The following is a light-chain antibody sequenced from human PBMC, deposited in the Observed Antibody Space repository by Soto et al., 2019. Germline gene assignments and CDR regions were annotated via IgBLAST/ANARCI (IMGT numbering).Light chain of an antibody. J-gene: IGKJ1*01. CDR2: AAS. CDR3: QQRYSTTWT. CDR1: QSICSY. V-gene: IGKV1-39*01. Sequence: DIQMTQSPPSLSASVGDRDTITCRASQSICSYLNWYQQKPGKAPKLLIYAASSLQSGVPSMFSGSGSETYFAVTMSSLQPEDFATYTCQQRYSTTWTSGQGTKVDIK.